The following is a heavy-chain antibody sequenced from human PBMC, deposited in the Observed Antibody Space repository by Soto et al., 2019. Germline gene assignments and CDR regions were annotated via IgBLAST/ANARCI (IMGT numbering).Heavy chain of an antibody. D-gene: IGHD3-3*01. CDR3: AKDIFGVVIIGIDY. CDR2: ISYDGSNK. CDR1: GFTFSSYG. J-gene: IGHJ4*02. Sequence: QVQLVESGGGVVQPGRSLRLSCAASGFTFSSYGMHWVRQAPGKGLEWVAVISYDGSNKYYADSVKGRFTISRDNSKNTLYLQMNSLRAEDTAVYYCAKDIFGVVIIGIDYWGQGTLVTVSS. V-gene: IGHV3-30*18.